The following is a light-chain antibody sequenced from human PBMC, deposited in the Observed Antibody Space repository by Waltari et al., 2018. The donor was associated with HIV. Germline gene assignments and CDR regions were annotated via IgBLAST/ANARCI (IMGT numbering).Light chain of an antibody. CDR2: WAS. J-gene: IGKJ1*01. V-gene: IGKV4-1*01. CDR3: QQSYSSPRT. CDR1: QSVLYSSNNKNY. Sequence: DIVMTQSPDSLPVSLGERATINCTSSQSVLYSSNNKNYLAWYQQKPGQPPKVLVYWASTREFGVPDRFSGSGSGTDFTLTISSLQPEDFATYYCQQSYSSPRTFGQGTKVEIK.